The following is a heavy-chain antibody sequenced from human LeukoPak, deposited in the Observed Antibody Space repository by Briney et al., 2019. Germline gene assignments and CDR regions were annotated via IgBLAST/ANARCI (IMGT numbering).Heavy chain of an antibody. CDR3: ARAACSGGSCYLPQGYYGMDV. D-gene: IGHD2-15*01. CDR2: INPNSGGT. Sequence: ASVKVSCKASGYTFTGYYMHWVRQALGQGLEWMGWINPNSGGTNYAQKFQGWVTMTRDTSISTAYMELSRLRSDDTAVYYCARAACSGGSCYLPQGYYGMDVWGQGTTVTVSS. V-gene: IGHV1-2*04. J-gene: IGHJ6*02. CDR1: GYTFTGYY.